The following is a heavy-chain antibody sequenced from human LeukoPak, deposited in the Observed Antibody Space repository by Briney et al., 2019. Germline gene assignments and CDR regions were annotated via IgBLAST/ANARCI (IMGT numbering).Heavy chain of an antibody. CDR1: GGSLGGYY. J-gene: IGHJ4*02. CDR2: INHSGST. Sequence: SETLSLTCAVYGGSLGGYYWSWIRQPPGKGLEWIGEINHSGSTNYNPSLKSRITISVDTSKNQFSLNLSSVTAADTAVYYCARGSWPLPSDYWGQGTLVTVSS. V-gene: IGHV4-34*01. CDR3: ARGSWPLPSDY. D-gene: IGHD2-15*01.